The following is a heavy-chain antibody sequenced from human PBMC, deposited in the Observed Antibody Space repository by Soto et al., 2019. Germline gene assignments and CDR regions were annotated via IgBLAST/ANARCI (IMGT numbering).Heavy chain of an antibody. Sequence: PGGSLRLSCAASGFTFSSYAMHWVRQAPGKGLEWVAVISYDGSNKYYADSVKGRFTISRDNSKNTLYLQMNSLRAEDTAVYYCASGPDSSGYLSFDYWGQGTLVTVSS. D-gene: IGHD3-22*01. CDR1: GFTFSSYA. CDR2: ISYDGSNK. CDR3: ASGPDSSGYLSFDY. V-gene: IGHV3-30-3*01. J-gene: IGHJ4*02.